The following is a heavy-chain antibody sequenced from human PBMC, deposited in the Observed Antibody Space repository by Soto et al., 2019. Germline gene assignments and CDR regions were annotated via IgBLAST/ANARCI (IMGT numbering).Heavy chain of an antibody. J-gene: IGHJ6*02. CDR1: GYTFTNYW. CDR3: TASIFYYGMDV. CDR2: IYPGDSDT. Sequence: GESLKISCKGSGYTFTNYWLGWVRQMPGKGRGWMGIIYPGDSDTNYSPSFQGQVTISADKSITTTYLQWSSLKASDTAIYYCTASIFYYGMDVWGQGTTVTVSS. V-gene: IGHV5-51*01.